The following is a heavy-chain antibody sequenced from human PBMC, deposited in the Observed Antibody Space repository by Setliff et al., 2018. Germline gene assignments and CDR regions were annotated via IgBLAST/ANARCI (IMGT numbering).Heavy chain of an antibody. Sequence: SETLSLTCTVSGASLRSGSSYCGWLRQSAGKGLEWLGRIHTAGTTNYSPSVKSRVTISSDTSKNVFSLRMGSVTAADTAVYFCAKEHVVISFVNNVHHHYGMDVWGPGTTVTVSS. V-gene: IGHV4-61*02. J-gene: IGHJ6*02. CDR3: AKEHVVISFVNNVHHHYGMDV. CDR1: GASLRSGSSY. CDR2: IHTAGTT. D-gene: IGHD2-21*01.